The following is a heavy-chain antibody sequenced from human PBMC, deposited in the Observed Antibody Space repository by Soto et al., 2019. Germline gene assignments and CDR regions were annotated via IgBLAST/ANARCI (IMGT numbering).Heavy chain of an antibody. J-gene: IGHJ4*02. CDR2: ISGSGGST. CDR1: GFTFSSYA. V-gene: IGHV3-23*01. CDR3: ANSRFYCSGGSCPDY. Sequence: EVQLLESGGGLVQPGGSLRLSCAASGFTFSSYAMSWVRQAPGKGLEWVSAISGSGGSTYYADSVKGRFTISRDNSKNTLYLQMNSLRAEDTAVYYRANSRFYCSGGSCPDYWGQGTLVTVSS. D-gene: IGHD2-15*01.